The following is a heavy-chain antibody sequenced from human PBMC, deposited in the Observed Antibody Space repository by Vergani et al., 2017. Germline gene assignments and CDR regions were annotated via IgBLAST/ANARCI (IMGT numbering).Heavy chain of an antibody. D-gene: IGHD6-25*01. Sequence: QVQMQESGPGLVKTSETLSLTCSASGAPISYWCWSWLRQPAGKGLEWIGRLCPSGSTNYKPSLKSRVTMSIDTSKNQFSLKLSSVTAADTAVYYCARHDPRPSGMDVWGQGTTVTVSS. J-gene: IGHJ6*02. CDR2: LCPSGST. CDR3: ARHDPRPSGMDV. V-gene: IGHV4-4*07. CDR1: GAPISYWC.